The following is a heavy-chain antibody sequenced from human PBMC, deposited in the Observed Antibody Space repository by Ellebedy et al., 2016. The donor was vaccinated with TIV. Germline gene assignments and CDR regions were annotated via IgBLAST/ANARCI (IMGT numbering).Heavy chain of an antibody. V-gene: IGHV1-18*01. D-gene: IGHD5-24*01. CDR2: ISAYNGNT. CDR3: ARAWRDGYNFPLGDY. J-gene: IGHJ4*02. CDR1: GYTFSNYG. Sequence: AASVKVSCKASGYTFSNYGISWVRQAPGQGLEWMGWISAYNGNTNYAQKLQGRVTMTTDTSTSTAYMELRSLRSDDTAVYYGARAWRDGYNFPLGDYWGQGTLVTVSS.